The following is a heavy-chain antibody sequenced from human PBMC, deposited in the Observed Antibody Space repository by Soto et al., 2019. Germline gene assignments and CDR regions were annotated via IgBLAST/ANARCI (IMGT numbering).Heavy chain of an antibody. Sequence: ASVKVSCKASGYTLIMYYIHWMRQAPGQGLEWMGLINPRGGSTSYAQKFQDRVTMTRNTSIGTAYMDLRSLGSDDTAVYYCARVMSNGHSDLWGQGTLVTVSS. CDR3: ARVMSNGHSDL. J-gene: IGHJ5*02. D-gene: IGHD2-8*01. CDR1: GYTLIMYY. V-gene: IGHV1-46*01. CDR2: INPRGGST.